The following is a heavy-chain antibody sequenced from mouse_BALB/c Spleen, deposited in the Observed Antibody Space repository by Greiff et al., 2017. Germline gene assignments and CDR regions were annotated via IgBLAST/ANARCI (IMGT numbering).Heavy chain of an antibody. Sequence: QVHVKQSGAELVRPGASVKLSCKASGYTFTSYWINWVKQRPGQGLEWIGNIYPSDSYTNYNQKFKDKATLTVDKSSSTAYMQLSSPTSEDTAVYDSTRSGAITTVFDYWGQGTTLTVSS. D-gene: IGHD1-1*01. J-gene: IGHJ2*01. CDR2: IYPSDSYT. V-gene: IGHV1-69*02. CDR3: TRSGAITTVFDY. CDR1: GYTFTSYW.